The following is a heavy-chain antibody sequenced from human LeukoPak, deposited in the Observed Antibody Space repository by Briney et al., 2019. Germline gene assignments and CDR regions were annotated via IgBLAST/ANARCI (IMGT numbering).Heavy chain of an antibody. J-gene: IGHJ4*02. CDR2: IYGSGYT. V-gene: IGHV4-59*12. Sequence: SETLSLTCTVSGGSISGWYWSWIRQPPGKGLEWIGYIYGSGYTNYNPSLKSRVTMSIDTSKNHFSLKLTSVTAADTAVYYCTRVRQGSQSDYWGQGTLVTVSS. CDR3: TRVRQGSQSDY. CDR1: GGSISGWY.